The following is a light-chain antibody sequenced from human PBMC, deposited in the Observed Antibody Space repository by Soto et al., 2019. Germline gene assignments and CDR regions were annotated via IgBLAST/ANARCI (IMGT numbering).Light chain of an antibody. CDR2: AVR. CDR1: NSDIGAFDY. CDR3: SSSATSSSLL. Sequence: QSALTQPASVSGSPGQSITISCTGTNSDIGAFDYVAWYQQHPGNAPKLIIFAVRNRPSGVSNRFSGSKSANTASLTISGLQSEDEADYYCSSSATSSSLLFGGGTKLTVL. V-gene: IGLV2-14*03. J-gene: IGLJ2*01.